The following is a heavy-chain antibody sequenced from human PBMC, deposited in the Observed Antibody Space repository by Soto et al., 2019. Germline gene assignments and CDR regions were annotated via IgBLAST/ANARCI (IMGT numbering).Heavy chain of an antibody. Sequence: QVQLVESGGGVVQPGRSLRLSCAASGFTFSSYAMHWARQAPGKGLEWVAVISYDGSNKYYADSVKGRFTISRDNSKNTLYLQMNSLRAEDTAVYYCAREPVRGYSYGYVAYWGQGTLVTVSS. D-gene: IGHD5-18*01. CDR1: GFTFSSYA. CDR3: AREPVRGYSYGYVAY. V-gene: IGHV3-30-3*01. CDR2: ISYDGSNK. J-gene: IGHJ4*02.